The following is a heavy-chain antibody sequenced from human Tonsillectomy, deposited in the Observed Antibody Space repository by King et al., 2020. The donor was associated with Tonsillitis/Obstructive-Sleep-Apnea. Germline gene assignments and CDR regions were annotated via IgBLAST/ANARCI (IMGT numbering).Heavy chain of an antibody. Sequence: VQLVESGGGLVKPGGSLRLSCAASGFTFSDYYMSWIRHAPGKGLEWVSYISSSSSYTNYADSVKGRFTISRDNAKNSLSLQMNSLRAEDTALYYCARTKEYSRGWYYFDYWGQGTLVTVSS. CDR1: GFTFSDYY. J-gene: IGHJ4*02. D-gene: IGHD6-19*01. CDR3: ARTKEYSRGWYYFDY. V-gene: IGHV3-11*06. CDR2: ISSSSSYT.